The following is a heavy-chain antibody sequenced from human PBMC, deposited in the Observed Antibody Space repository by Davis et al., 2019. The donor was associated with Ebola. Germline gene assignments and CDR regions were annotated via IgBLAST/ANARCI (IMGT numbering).Heavy chain of an antibody. D-gene: IGHD2-2*01. CDR3: ARVAPGGSTSCCPDY. V-gene: IGHV4-30-2*01. Sequence: PSETLSLTCAVSGGSISSGGYSWSWIRQPPGKGLEWIGYIYHSGSTYYNPSLKSRVTISVDRSKNQFSLKLSSVTAADTAVYYCARVAPGGSTSCCPDYWGQGTLVTVSS. CDR1: GGSISSGGYS. CDR2: IYHSGST. J-gene: IGHJ4*02.